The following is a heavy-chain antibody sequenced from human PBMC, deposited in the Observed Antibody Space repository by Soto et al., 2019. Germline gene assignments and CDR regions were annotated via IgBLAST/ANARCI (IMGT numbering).Heavy chain of an antibody. CDR3: AKDADIVATITFEASDY. Sequence: GGSLRLSCAASGFTFSSYAMSWVRQAPGKGLEWVSAISGSGGSTYYADSVKGRFTISRDNSKNTLYLQMNSLRAEDTAVYYCAKDADIVATITFEASDYWGQGTLVTVSS. V-gene: IGHV3-23*01. J-gene: IGHJ4*02. D-gene: IGHD5-12*01. CDR2: ISGSGGST. CDR1: GFTFSSYA.